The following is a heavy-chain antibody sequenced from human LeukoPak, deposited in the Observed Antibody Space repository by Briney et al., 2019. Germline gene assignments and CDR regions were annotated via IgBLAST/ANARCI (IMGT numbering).Heavy chain of an antibody. J-gene: IGHJ4*02. CDR2: ISGSGGST. CDR3: AKALDIVVVPAAIPISFDY. D-gene: IGHD2-2*02. V-gene: IGHV3-23*01. Sequence: GGSLRLSYAASEFTFSSYAMSWGRQAPGKGRKGGSAISGSGGSTYYADSVKGRFTISRDNSQNPLYLQMNSLRAEDTAVYSCAKALDIVVVPAAIPISFDYWGQGTLVTVSS. CDR1: EFTFSSYA.